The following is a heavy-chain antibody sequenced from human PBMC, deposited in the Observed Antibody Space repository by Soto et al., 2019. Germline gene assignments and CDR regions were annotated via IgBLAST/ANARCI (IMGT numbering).Heavy chain of an antibody. J-gene: IGHJ6*02. CDR2: IYYSANT. CDR1: CGSVRSGSYS. D-gene: IGHD3-10*01. V-gene: IGHV4-30-4*01. CDR3: AGSSLYGMDV. Sequence: TPLLTCSVSCGSVRSGSYSWSWIRQPPGKGLVRTGNIYYSANTYYNPSLKSRIIISIDKSKKQFSLKVGSVTAADTAVYYCAGSSLYGMDVWGQGSTVS.